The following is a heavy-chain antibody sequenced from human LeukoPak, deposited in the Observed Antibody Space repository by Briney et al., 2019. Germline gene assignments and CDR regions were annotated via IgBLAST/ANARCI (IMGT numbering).Heavy chain of an antibody. CDR1: GGSISSYY. CDR3: ARDATYYYDSSGYFLFDY. J-gene: IGHJ4*02. Sequence: SGPLSLPFPVSGGSISSYYWRWIRPPAGQGVGWIGRIYTSGSTNYNPFLKSRVTMSVDTSKNQFSLKLRSVTAADTAVYYCARDATYYYDSSGYFLFDYWGQGTLVAVSS. D-gene: IGHD3-22*01. V-gene: IGHV4-4*07. CDR2: IYTSGST.